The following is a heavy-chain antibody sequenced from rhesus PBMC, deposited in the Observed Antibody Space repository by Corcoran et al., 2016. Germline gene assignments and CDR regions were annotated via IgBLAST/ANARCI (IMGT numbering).Heavy chain of an antibody. CDR3: ARGKYTYFDY. CDR1: GGSISSSNW. J-gene: IGHJ4*01. Sequence: QVQLQESGPGLVKPSETLSLTCAVSGGSISSSNWWSWIRQPPGKGLEWIGYISGSSGSTYYNPSLKSRVTISTDTSKNQFSLKLSSVTAADTAVYDCARGKYTYFDYWGQGVLVTVSS. CDR2: ISGSSGST. D-gene: IGHD1-44*01. V-gene: IGHV4-65*01.